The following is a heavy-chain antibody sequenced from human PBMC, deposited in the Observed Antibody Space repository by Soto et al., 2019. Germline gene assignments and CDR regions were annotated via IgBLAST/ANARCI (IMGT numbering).Heavy chain of an antibody. Sequence: GGSLRLSCAASGFTVSSNYMSWVRQAPGKGLEWVSVIYSGGSTYYADSVKGRFTISRDNSKNTLYLQMNSLRAEDTAVYYCARGHYYDSSGYYPAAFDIWGQGTMVTVSS. CDR1: GFTVSSNY. J-gene: IGHJ3*02. CDR3: ARGHYYDSSGYYPAAFDI. D-gene: IGHD3-22*01. V-gene: IGHV3-66*01. CDR2: IYSGGST.